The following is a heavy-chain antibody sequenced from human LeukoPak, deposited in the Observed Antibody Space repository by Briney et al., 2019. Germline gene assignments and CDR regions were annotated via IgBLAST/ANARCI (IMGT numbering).Heavy chain of an antibody. CDR3: NLGYSSSWYVNY. J-gene: IGHJ4*02. CDR1: GGSISSNNFY. V-gene: IGHV4-39*07. CDR2: IYYSGST. Sequence: SETLSLTCTVSGGSISSNNFYWGWIRQPPGKGLEWIGSIYYSGSTYYNPSLKSRVTISVDTSKNQFSLKLSSVTAADTAVYYCNLGYSSSWYVNYWGQGTLVTVSS. D-gene: IGHD6-13*01.